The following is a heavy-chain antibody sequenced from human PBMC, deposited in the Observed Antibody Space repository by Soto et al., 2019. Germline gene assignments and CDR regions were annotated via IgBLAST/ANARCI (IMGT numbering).Heavy chain of an antibody. CDR3: ATTSGYSYGYFDY. D-gene: IGHD5-18*01. V-gene: IGHV1-18*01. CDR2: MNPNSGNT. Sequence: ASVKVSCKASGYTFTSYDINWVRQTTGQGLEWMGWMNPNSGNTNYAQKLQGRVTMTTDTSTSTAYMELRSLRSDDTAVYYCATTSGYSYGYFDYWGQGTLVTVSS. CDR1: GYTFTSYD. J-gene: IGHJ4*02.